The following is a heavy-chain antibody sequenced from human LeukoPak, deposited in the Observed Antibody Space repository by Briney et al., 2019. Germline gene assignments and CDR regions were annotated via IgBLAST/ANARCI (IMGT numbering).Heavy chain of an antibody. CDR2: IYYSGRT. Sequence: SETLSLTCIVSGGSINSATYYWGWIRQPPGKGLEWIGSIYYSGRTYYNPSLKSRVSISADTSKNQFSLKLSSVTAADTAVYYCARRGVGYSLDGGWFDPWGQGTLVTVSS. J-gene: IGHJ5*02. V-gene: IGHV4-39*01. D-gene: IGHD5-24*01. CDR1: GGSINSATYY. CDR3: ARRGVGYSLDGGWFDP.